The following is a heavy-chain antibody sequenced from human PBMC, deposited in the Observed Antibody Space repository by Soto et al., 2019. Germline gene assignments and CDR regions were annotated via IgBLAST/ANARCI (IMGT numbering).Heavy chain of an antibody. J-gene: IGHJ4*02. Sequence: QVQLVESGGGVVQPGRSLRLSCAASGFIFSSYGMHWVRQAPGKGLEWVAVISYEGSSKYYADSVKGRFTISRDNSENTLHLQMNSLRAEDTAMYYCAKGGEYQLLRIYFDYWGQGTPVTVSS. D-gene: IGHD2-2*01. CDR1: GFIFSSYG. CDR3: AKGGEYQLLRIYFDY. CDR2: ISYEGSSK. V-gene: IGHV3-30*18.